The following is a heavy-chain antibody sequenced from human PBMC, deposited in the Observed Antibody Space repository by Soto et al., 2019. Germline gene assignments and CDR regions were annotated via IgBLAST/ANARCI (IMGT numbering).Heavy chain of an antibody. CDR1: GFTFSSYW. D-gene: IGHD6-13*01. J-gene: IGHJ6*02. Sequence: EVQLVESGGGLVQPGESLRLSCAASGFTFSSYWMSWVRQAPGKGLEWVANIKQDGSEKYYVDSVKGRFTISRDNAKNSLYLQMNSLRAEDTAVYYCARVRIAAAGTFTYYYYGMDVWGQGTTVTVSS. CDR3: ARVRIAAAGTFTYYYYGMDV. CDR2: IKQDGSEK. V-gene: IGHV3-7*05.